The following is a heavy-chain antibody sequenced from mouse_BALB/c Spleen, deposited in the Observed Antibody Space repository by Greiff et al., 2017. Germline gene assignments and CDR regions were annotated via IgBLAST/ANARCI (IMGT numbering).Heavy chain of an antibody. D-gene: IGHD1-1*01. V-gene: IGHV3-2*02. CDR2: ISYSGST. CDR3: ARRYYGSNTDYAMDY. CDR1: GYSITSDYA. Sequence: EVKLMESGPGLVKPSQSLSLTCTVTGYSITSDYAWNWIRQFPGNKLEWMGYISYSGSTSYNPSLKSRISITRDTSKNQFFLQLNSVTTEDTATYYCARRYYGSNTDYAMDYWGQGTSVTVSS. J-gene: IGHJ4*01.